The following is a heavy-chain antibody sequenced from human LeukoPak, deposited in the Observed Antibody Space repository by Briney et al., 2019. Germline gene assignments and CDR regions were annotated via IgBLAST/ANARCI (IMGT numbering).Heavy chain of an antibody. Sequence: GGSLRLSCAASGFMLSSTWMHWVRQAPGKGLVWVSVIYSGGSTYYADSVKGRFTISRDNSKNTLYLQMNSLRAEDTAVYYCAKGGRVVISPFDYWGQGTLVTVSS. CDR1: GFMLSSTW. CDR2: IYSGGST. CDR3: AKGGRVVISPFDY. V-gene: IGHV3-53*01. D-gene: IGHD3-3*01. J-gene: IGHJ4*02.